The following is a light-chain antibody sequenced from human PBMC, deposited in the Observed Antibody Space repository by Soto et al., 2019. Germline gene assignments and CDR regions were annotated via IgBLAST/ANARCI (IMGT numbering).Light chain of an antibody. J-gene: IGKJ2*01. CDR3: QQSHTFPYT. Sequence: DIQMTQSPSSVSVSVGDTVTITCRASQGISNWLAWYQQRPGKAPKLLIHAASRLHRGVPSRFSGRRSGTDFTLTISSLQPEDFATYYCQQSHTFPYTFGQRTRLEIK. V-gene: IGKV1-12*01. CDR1: QGISNW. CDR2: AAS.